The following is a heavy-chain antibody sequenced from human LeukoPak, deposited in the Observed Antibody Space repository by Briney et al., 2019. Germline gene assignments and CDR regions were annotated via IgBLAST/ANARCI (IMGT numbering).Heavy chain of an antibody. CDR3: AGAFTFGGVIGSDFDY. J-gene: IGHJ4*02. CDR1: GGTFSSYT. Sequence: SVKVSCKASGGTFSSYTISWVRQAPGQGLEWMGRIIPILGIANYSKKFQGRVTITADKSTSTAYMALSSRRSEDTAVYYCAGAFTFGGVIGSDFDYWGQGTLVTVSS. V-gene: IGHV1-69*02. CDR2: IIPILGIA. D-gene: IGHD3-16*02.